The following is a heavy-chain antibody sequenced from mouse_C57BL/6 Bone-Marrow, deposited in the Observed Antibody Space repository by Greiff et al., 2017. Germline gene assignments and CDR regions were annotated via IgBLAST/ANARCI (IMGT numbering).Heavy chain of an antibody. CDR3: ARLSPFAY. Sequence: EVMLVESGGDLVKPGGSLKLSCAASGFTFSSSGMSWVRQTPDKRLEWVATISSGGSYTYYPDSVKGRFTISRDNAKNTLYLQMSSLKSEDTAMYYCARLSPFAYWGQGTLVTVSA. D-gene: IGHD6-2*01. CDR2: ISSGGSYT. CDR1: GFTFSSSG. J-gene: IGHJ3*01. V-gene: IGHV5-6*01.